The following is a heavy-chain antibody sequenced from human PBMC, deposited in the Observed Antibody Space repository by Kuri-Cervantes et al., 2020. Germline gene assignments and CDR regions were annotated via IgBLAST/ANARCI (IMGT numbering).Heavy chain of an antibody. CDR3: AREDQWALLFWARRPDLRYFDY. CDR1: GFTFSSYW. Sequence: LSLTCAASGFTFSSYWMHWVRQAPGKGLVWVSRINSDGSSTSYADSVKGRIPISRDNATNTLYLQMSSLRAEYTDVYYGAREDQWALLFWARRPDLRYFDYWGQGTLVTVSS. D-gene: IGHD1-26*01. V-gene: IGHV3-74*01. J-gene: IGHJ4*02. CDR2: INSDGSST.